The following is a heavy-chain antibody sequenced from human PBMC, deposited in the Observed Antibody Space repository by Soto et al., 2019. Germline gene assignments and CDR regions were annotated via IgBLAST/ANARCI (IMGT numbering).Heavy chain of an antibody. J-gene: IGHJ4*02. Sequence: QVHLVQSGAEVKNPGASVKVSCKGSGYDFTTYGITWVRQAPGQGLEWMAWISAHNGNTNYAPNLQGRVTVTRDTSTYTANIELRILRSDDTAVYYCARGRYGDYWGQGALVTVSS. D-gene: IGHD1-1*01. CDR3: ARGRYGDY. V-gene: IGHV1-18*01. CDR2: ISAHNGNT. CDR1: GYDFTTYG.